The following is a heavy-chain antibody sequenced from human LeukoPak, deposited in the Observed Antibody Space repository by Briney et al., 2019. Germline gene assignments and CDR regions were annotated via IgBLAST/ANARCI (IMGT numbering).Heavy chain of an antibody. D-gene: IGHD6-13*01. CDR1: GYTFTSYA. CDR2: INAGNGNT. Sequence: ASVKVSCKASGYTFTSYAMHWVRQAPGQRLEWMGWINAGNGNTKYSQKFQGRVTMTEDTSTDTAYMELSSLRSEDTAVYYCATNLWYVAPSTVDYWGQGTLVTVSS. V-gene: IGHV1-3*01. J-gene: IGHJ4*02. CDR3: ATNLWYVAPSTVDY.